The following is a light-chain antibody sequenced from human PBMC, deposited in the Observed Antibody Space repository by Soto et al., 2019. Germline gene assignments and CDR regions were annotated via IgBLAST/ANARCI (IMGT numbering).Light chain of an antibody. CDR1: SSDVGSHNY. Sequence: QSALTQPASVSGSPGQSIAISCTGTSSDVGSHNYVSWYQHHPGKAPKLIIYDVSSRPSGVSNRFSGSKSGNTASLTISGLQAEDEADYYCSSYTTSSTEVFGTGTKVTVL. J-gene: IGLJ1*01. CDR3: SSYTTSSTEV. V-gene: IGLV2-14*03. CDR2: DVS.